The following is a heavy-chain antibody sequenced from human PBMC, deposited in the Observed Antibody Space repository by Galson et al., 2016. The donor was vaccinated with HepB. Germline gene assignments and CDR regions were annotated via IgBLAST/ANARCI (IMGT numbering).Heavy chain of an antibody. CDR3: VRWGIEVVAGIPVQYGMDV. CDR2: TRNKAKSLTT. CDR1: AFNIDDNY. D-gene: IGHD2-21*02. J-gene: IGHJ6*02. V-gene: IGHV3-72*01. Sequence: SLRLSCAASAFNIDDNYIDWVRQAPGKGLEWVARTRNKAKSLTTDYGASVKGRFIIARDDSENSVHLQMNSLKPEDTAVYYCVRWGIEVVAGIPVQYGMDVWGPGTTVTVSS.